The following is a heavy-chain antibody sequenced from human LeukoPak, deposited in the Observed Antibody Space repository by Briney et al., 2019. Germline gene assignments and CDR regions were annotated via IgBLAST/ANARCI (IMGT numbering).Heavy chain of an antibody. D-gene: IGHD3-16*01. Sequence: GASVKVSSKASGYTFTSYGISWVRQAPGQGLEWMGWISAYNGNTNYAQKLQGRVTMTTDTSTSTAYMELRRLRSDDTAVYYCARDRPYLQNYDYVWGDYYYYYYMDVWGKGTTVTVSS. CDR1: GYTFTSYG. V-gene: IGHV1-18*01. J-gene: IGHJ6*03. CDR2: ISAYNGNT. CDR3: ARDRPYLQNYDYVWGDYYYYYYMDV.